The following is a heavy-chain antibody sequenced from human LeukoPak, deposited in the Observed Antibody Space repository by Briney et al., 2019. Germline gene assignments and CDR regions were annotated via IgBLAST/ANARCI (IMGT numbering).Heavy chain of an antibody. Sequence: GASVKVSCRTSGYTFTTYYVHWVRQAPGQGLEWMGVINPSGGSASYAQNFPGRVAMTRDTSTSTVDMELSSLISDDTAIYYCARAIERGRRFDYWGQGTLVTVSS. V-gene: IGHV1-46*01. CDR2: INPSGGSA. CDR1: GYTFTTYY. J-gene: IGHJ4*02. D-gene: IGHD5-24*01. CDR3: ARAIERGRRFDY.